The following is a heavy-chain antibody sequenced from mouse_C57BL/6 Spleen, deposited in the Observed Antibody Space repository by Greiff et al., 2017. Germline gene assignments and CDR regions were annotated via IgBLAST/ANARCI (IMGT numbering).Heavy chain of an antibody. CDR2: ISSGGDYT. J-gene: IGHJ2*01. V-gene: IGHV5-9-1*02. Sequence: EVKLVESGAGLVKPGGSLKLSCAASGFTFSSYAMSWVRQTPEKRLEWVAYISSGGDYTYYADTVKGRFTISRDNARNTLYLQMVVLKSEDSAMYSCTRSWYFDSWGQGTTLTVSS. CDR1: GFTFSSYA. CDR3: TRSWYFDS.